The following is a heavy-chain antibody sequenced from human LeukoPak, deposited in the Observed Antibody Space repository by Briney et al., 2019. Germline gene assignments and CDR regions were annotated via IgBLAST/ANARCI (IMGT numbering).Heavy chain of an antibody. CDR3: ARAPITSPLYFDY. D-gene: IGHD2-2*01. Sequence: GGSLRLSCTASGFAFDEHGMSWVRQVPGKGLERVSGINWSGGSTGYADPLRGRFTISRDNAKNSLYLQMDSLRAEDTALYYCARAPITSPLYFDYWGQGTLVTVSS. V-gene: IGHV3-20*04. CDR1: GFAFDEHG. J-gene: IGHJ4*02. CDR2: INWSGGST.